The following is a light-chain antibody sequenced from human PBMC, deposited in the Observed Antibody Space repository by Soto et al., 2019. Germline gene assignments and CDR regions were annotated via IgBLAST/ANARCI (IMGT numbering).Light chain of an antibody. Sequence: DIQMTQSPSSLSASVGDRVTITCRASQSISGFLNWYQQKPGKAPKLLIYAASNFQSGVPSRFSGSGSGTDFTLTISNLQPEDFATYYCQQSFSTPQTFGQGTKVEVK. CDR2: AAS. J-gene: IGKJ1*01. V-gene: IGKV1-39*01. CDR3: QQSFSTPQT. CDR1: QSISGF.